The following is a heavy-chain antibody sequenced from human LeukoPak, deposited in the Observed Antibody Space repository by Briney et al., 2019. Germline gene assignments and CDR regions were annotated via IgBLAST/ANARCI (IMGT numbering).Heavy chain of an antibody. CDR1: GFPFSSYW. J-gene: IGHJ6*02. D-gene: IGHD3-16*01. CDR3: ARGGGLDV. V-gene: IGHV3-7*03. Sequence: GGSLRLSCVASGFPFSSYWMNWARQAPGKGLEWVASIDHNGNVNYYVDSVKGRFTISRDNAKNSLYLQMSNLRAEDTAVYFCARGGGLDVWGQGATVTVSS. CDR2: IDHNGNVN.